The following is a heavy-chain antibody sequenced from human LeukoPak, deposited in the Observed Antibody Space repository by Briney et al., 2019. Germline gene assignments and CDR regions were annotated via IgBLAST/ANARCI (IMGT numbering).Heavy chain of an antibody. D-gene: IGHD6-19*01. Sequence: SETLSLTCTVSGDSISSSTYYWDWIRQPPGKGLEWIAAVYYSGTTYYKPSLKSRVTISIDTSKNQFSLKLTSLTAADTAVYYCARHSTSRGLDYWGQGTLVTVSS. CDR1: GDSISSSTYY. V-gene: IGHV4-39*01. J-gene: IGHJ4*02. CDR3: ARHSTSRGLDY. CDR2: VYYSGTT.